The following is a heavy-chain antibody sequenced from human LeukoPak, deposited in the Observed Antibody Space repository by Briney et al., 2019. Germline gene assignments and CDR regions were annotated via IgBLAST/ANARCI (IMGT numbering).Heavy chain of an antibody. Sequence: GGSLRLSCAASGFTFSSYWMHWVRQAPGKGPVLVSRISTDGTSTTYADSVKGRFTISRDNAKNTLYLQMNSLRADDTAVYYCTRDSYSGSYSYWGQGTLVTVSS. CDR2: ISTDGTST. J-gene: IGHJ4*02. CDR1: GFTFSSYW. D-gene: IGHD1-26*01. V-gene: IGHV3-74*01. CDR3: TRDSYSGSYSY.